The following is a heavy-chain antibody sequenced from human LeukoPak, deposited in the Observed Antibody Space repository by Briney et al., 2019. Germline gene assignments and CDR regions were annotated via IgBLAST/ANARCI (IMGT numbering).Heavy chain of an antibody. V-gene: IGHV3-21*04. CDR3: AKAFREFGTSSSYSSFDT. CDR1: GFTSNSNS. J-gene: IGHJ3*02. D-gene: IGHD5-18*01. Sequence: GGSLRLSCAASGFTSNSNSMHWVRQAPGKGLEWVSSISGSSTYIYYADSVKGRFTISRDNAKKSVYLQMNSLRAEDTAVYFCAKAFREFGTSSSYSSFDTWGQGTMVTVSS. CDR2: ISGSSTYI.